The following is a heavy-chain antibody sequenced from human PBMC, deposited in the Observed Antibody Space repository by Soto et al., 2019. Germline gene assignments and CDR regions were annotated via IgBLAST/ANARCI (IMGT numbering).Heavy chain of an antibody. J-gene: IGHJ4*02. CDR2: IIPIFGTA. CDR1: GGTFSSYA. Sequence: QVQLVQSGAEVKKPGSSVKVSYKASGGTFSSYAISWVRQAPGQGLEWMGGIIPIFGTANYAQKFQGRVTITADESTSTAYMELSSLRSEDTAVYYCARDVGIVATSGLGYWGQGTLVTVSS. D-gene: IGHD5-12*01. V-gene: IGHV1-69*12. CDR3: ARDVGIVATSGLGY.